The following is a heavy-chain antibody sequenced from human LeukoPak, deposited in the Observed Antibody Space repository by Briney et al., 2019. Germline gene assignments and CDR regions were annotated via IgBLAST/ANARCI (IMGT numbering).Heavy chain of an antibody. V-gene: IGHV1-18*01. CDR1: GYGFSTYG. J-gene: IGHJ6*03. CDR3: AREGSPYYMDV. CDR2: ISAYNGNT. Sequence: GASVNVSCKASGYGFSTYGISWVRQAPGQGLEWMGWISAYNGNTNYAQKLQGRVTMTTDTSTSTAYMELRSLRSDDTAVYYCAREGSPYYMDVWGKGTTVTVSS.